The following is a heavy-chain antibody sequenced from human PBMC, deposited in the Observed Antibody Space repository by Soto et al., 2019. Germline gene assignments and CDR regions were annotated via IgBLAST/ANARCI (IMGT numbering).Heavy chain of an antibody. V-gene: IGHV1-69*06. Sequence: GASVKVSCKASGGTFSSYAISWVRQAPGQGLEWMGGIIPIFGTANYAQKFQGRVTITADKSTSTAYMELSSLRSEDRAVYYCARRNTMVRGVIISDYYYGMDVWGQGTTVTVSS. CDR2: IIPIFGTA. J-gene: IGHJ6*02. D-gene: IGHD3-10*01. CDR3: ARRNTMVRGVIISDYYYGMDV. CDR1: GGTFSSYA.